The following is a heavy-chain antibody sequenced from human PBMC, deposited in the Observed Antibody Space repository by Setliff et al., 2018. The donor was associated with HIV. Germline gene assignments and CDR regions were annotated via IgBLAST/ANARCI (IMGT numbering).Heavy chain of an antibody. Sequence: GGSLRLSCAASGFTFSSYSMSWARQAPGKGLEWVANIDQDESEKYYVDSVKGRFTISRDNAKDSLYLQMNSLRAEDTAVYYCARRGNYLGDAFDIWGQGTMVTVSS. D-gene: IGHD1-26*01. J-gene: IGHJ3*02. CDR1: GFTFSSYS. CDR2: IDQDESEK. CDR3: ARRGNYLGDAFDI. V-gene: IGHV3-7*01.